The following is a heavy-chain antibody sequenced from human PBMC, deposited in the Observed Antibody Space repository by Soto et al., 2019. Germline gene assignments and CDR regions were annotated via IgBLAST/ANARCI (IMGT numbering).Heavy chain of an antibody. Sequence: PSETLSLTCTVSGGSISGSSYYWGWIRQPPGKGLECIGSVHYSGSTDYNPSLKSRVTISVDTSKNQFSLKLSSVTAADTAVYYCAREGATSWFDPWGQGTLVTVSS. D-gene: IGHD1-26*01. CDR1: GGSISGSSYY. CDR3: AREGATSWFDP. V-gene: IGHV4-39*01. CDR2: VHYSGST. J-gene: IGHJ5*02.